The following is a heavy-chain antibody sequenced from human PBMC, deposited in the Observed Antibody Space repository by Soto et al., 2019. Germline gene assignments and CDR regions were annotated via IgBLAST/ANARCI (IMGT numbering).Heavy chain of an antibody. J-gene: IGHJ6*02. CDR2: IYSGGST. V-gene: IGHV3-53*01. CDR1: GFTVSSNY. CDR3: ARDNNYYYYGMDV. Sequence: PGGSLRLSCAASGFTVSSNYMSWVRQAPGKGLEWVSVIYSGGSTYYADSVKGRFTISRDNSKNTLYLQMNSLRAEDTAVYYCARDNNYYYYGMDVWGQGTTVTVSS.